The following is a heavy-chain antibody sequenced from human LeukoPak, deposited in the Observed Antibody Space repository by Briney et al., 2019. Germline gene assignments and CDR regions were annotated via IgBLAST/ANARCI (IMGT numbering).Heavy chain of an antibody. V-gene: IGHV3-23*01. J-gene: IGHJ4*02. Sequence: GGSLRLSCAASGFTFSSYAMSWVRQAPGKGLEWVSAISGSGDSTYYGDSVKGRFTISRDNSKNTLYLQMNSLRAEDTAVYYCARDGITMVRGVIRYYDYWGQGTLVTVSS. D-gene: IGHD3-10*01. CDR1: GFTFSSYA. CDR2: ISGSGDST. CDR3: ARDGITMVRGVIRYYDY.